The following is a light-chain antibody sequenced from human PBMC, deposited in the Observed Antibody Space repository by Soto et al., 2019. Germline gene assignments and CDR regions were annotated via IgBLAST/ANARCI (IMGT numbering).Light chain of an antibody. CDR3: SSYTSSSTYV. V-gene: IGLV2-14*01. CDR2: EVS. CDR1: NSNLGAGYD. J-gene: IGLJ1*01. Sequence: QSVLTQPPSVSGAPGQRVTISCTGNNSNLGAGYDVHWYQQLPGAAPKLMVYEVSNRPSGVSNRFSGSKSGNTASLTISGLQAEDEADYYCSSYTSSSTYVFGTGTKLTVL.